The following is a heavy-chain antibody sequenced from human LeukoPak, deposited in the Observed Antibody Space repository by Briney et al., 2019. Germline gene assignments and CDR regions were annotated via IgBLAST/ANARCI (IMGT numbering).Heavy chain of an antibody. CDR2: ISSSSSTI. J-gene: IGHJ4*02. CDR3: ARDEYDILTGYSY. CDR1: GFTFSSYI. V-gene: IGHV3-48*01. D-gene: IGHD3-9*01. Sequence: PGGSLRLSCAASGFTFSSYIMNWVRQAPGKGLEWVSYISSSSSTIYYADSVKGRFTISRDNAKNSLYLQMNSLRAEDTAVYYCARDEYDILTGYSYWGQGTLVTVSS.